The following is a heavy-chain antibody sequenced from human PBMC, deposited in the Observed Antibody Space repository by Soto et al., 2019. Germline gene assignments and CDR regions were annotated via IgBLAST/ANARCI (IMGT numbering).Heavy chain of an antibody. CDR1: GYTFTGYY. J-gene: IGHJ5*02. CDR2: INPNSGGT. Sequence: ASVKVSCKASGYTFTGYYMHWVRQSPVQGLEWMGWINPNSGGTNYAQKFQGRVTMTRDTSISTAYMELSRLRSDDTAVYYCARDLGDSSGYWFDPWGQGTLVTVSS. D-gene: IGHD3-22*01. CDR3: ARDLGDSSGYWFDP. V-gene: IGHV1-2*02.